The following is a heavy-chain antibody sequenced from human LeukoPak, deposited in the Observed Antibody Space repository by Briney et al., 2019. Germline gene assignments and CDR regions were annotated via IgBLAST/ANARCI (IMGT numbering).Heavy chain of an antibody. CDR2: INPSFGST. V-gene: IGHV1-46*01. CDR3: ARTRAYSGYASLDY. J-gene: IGHJ4*02. CDR1: GFTFSSHY. D-gene: IGHD5-12*01. Sequence: GASVKVSCKASGFTFSSHYTYWVRQAPGQGLEWMGMINPSFGSTSSAQKFQGRVTMTRDTSTSTVYMELSSLRSEDTAVYYCARTRAYSGYASLDYWGQGTLVTVSS.